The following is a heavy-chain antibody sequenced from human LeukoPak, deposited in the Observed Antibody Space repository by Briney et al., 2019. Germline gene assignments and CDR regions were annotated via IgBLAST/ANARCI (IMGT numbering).Heavy chain of an antibody. V-gene: IGHV3-7*01. D-gene: IGHD5-18*01. CDR2: IKQDGSEK. J-gene: IGHJ4*02. CDR3: ARSLWPEDY. Sequence: GGSLRLSCAASGFTFSSYWMSWVRQAPGKGLEWVANIKQDGSEKNYVDSVKGRFPISRDNAKTSLYLQMNSLRAEDTAVYYCARSLWPEDYWGQGILVTVSS. CDR1: GFTFSSYW.